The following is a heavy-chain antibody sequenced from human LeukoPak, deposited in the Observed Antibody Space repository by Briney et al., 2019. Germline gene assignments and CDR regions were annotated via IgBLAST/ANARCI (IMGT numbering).Heavy chain of an antibody. CDR2: ISAYSGNT. CDR3: ARVRTAGSSWYRAFDI. D-gene: IGHD6-13*01. J-gene: IGHJ3*02. V-gene: IGHV1-18*01. Sequence: RRASVKVSCKASGYTFTSYGINWVRKAPGQGLEWMGWISAYSGNTNYAQKLQGRVTMTTDTSTSTAYMELRSLRSDDTAVYYCARVRTAGSSWYRAFDIWGQGTMVTVSS. CDR1: GYTFTSYG.